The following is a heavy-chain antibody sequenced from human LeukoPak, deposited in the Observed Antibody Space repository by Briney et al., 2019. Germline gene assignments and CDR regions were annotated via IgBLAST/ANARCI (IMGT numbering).Heavy chain of an antibody. V-gene: IGHV4-39*01. CDR3: AKQLLRGAYFDY. D-gene: IGHD3-10*01. Sequence: SETLSLTCTVSGGSISSSSYYWGWIRQPPGKGLEWIGEINHSGSTNYNPSLKSRVTISVDTSKNQFSLKLSSVTAADTAVYYCAKQLLRGAYFDYWGQGTLVTVSS. J-gene: IGHJ4*02. CDR1: GGSISSSSYY. CDR2: INHSGST.